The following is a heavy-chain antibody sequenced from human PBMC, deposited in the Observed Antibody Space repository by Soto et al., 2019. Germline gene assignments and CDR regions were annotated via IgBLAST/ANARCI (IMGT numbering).Heavy chain of an antibody. Sequence: SETLSLTCTVSGGSIISGDYCCGWIRQPPWNGLEWIGYIYYSGSTYYNPSLKSRVTISVDTSKNQFSLKLSSVTAADTAVYYCARASSIAARFYYYYYGMDVWGQGTTVTVSS. CDR2: IYYSGST. V-gene: IGHV4-30-4*01. CDR3: ARASSIAARFYYYYYGMDV. CDR1: GGSIISGDYC. J-gene: IGHJ6*02. D-gene: IGHD6-6*01.